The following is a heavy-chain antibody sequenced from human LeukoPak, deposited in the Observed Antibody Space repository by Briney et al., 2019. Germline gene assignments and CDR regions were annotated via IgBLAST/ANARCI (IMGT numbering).Heavy chain of an antibody. Sequence: GGSLRLSCAASGFTFSSYSMNWVRQAPGKGLEWVSSISSSSSYIYYADSVKGRFTISRDNAKNSLYLQMNSLRAEDTAVYYCASSGGVPAAMGAFDIWGQGTMVTVSS. CDR3: ASSGGVPAAMGAFDI. D-gene: IGHD2-2*01. J-gene: IGHJ3*02. CDR2: ISSSSSYI. V-gene: IGHV3-21*01. CDR1: GFTFSSYS.